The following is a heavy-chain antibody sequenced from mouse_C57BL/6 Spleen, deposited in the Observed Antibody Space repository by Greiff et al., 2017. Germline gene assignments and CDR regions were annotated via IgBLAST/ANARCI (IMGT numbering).Heavy chain of an antibody. J-gene: IGHJ4*01. CDR1: GYTFTSYW. Sequence: QVQLQQPGAELVKPGASVKLSCKASGYTFTSYWMQWVKQRPGQGLEWIGEIDPSDSYTNYNQKFKGKATLTVDTSSSTAYMQLNSLAYEDSAVYYSARNGYYWDYWGQGTTVTVSS. V-gene: IGHV1-50*01. D-gene: IGHD2-3*01. CDR2: IDPSDSYT. CDR3: ARNGYYWDY.